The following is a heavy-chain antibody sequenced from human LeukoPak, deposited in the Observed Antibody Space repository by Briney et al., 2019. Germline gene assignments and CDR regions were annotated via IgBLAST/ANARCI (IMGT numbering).Heavy chain of an antibody. J-gene: IGHJ1*01. CDR3: ARRFRTPPEYFQH. CDR1: GGSISSPTYY. CDR2: IYYSGST. D-gene: IGHD4-23*01. V-gene: IGHV4-39*01. Sequence: PSETLSLTCTVSGGSISSPTYYWGWIRQPPGKGLEWIGSIYYSGSTFYNPSLKSRVTISVDTSKNQFSLKLSSVTAADTAVYYCARRFRTPPEYFQHWGQGTLVTVSS.